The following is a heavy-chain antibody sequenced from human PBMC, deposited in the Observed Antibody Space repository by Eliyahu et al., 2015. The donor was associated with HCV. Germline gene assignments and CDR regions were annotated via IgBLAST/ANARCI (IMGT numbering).Heavy chain of an antibody. CDR1: GGSFSSPY. J-gene: IGHJ3*02. V-gene: IGHV4-59*11. D-gene: IGHD3-16*01. Sequence: QVQLQESGPGLVKPSETLSXTCTVSGGSFSSPYWTWFRQTPGQGLEWIGYISYNGRTKYNPSLKSRVTMSIDTSKKQFSLKLRSVTPTDTALYFCAREVDAWGAFDIWGQGTMVTVSS. CDR2: ISYNGRT. CDR3: AREVDAWGAFDI.